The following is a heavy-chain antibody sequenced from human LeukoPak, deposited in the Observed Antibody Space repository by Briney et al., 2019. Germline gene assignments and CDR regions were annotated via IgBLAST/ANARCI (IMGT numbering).Heavy chain of an antibody. CDR1: GYTFTSYY. J-gene: IGHJ4*02. CDR2: INPSGGST. CDR3: ARQGPGYGDPFDY. D-gene: IGHD4-17*01. V-gene: IGHV1-46*01. Sequence: ASVKASCKASGYTFTSYYMHWVRQAPGQGLEWMGIINPSGGSTSYAQKFQGRVTMTRVMSTSTVYMELSSLKASDTAMYYCARQGPGYGDPFDYWGQGTLVTVSS.